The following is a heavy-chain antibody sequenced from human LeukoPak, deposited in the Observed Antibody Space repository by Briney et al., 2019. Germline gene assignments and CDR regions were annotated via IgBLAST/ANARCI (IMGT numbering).Heavy chain of an antibody. V-gene: IGHV1-69*01. CDR3: ARDRPCSGGSCYDAFDI. CDR2: IIPIFGTA. CDR1: GGTFSSYA. D-gene: IGHD2-15*01. Sequence: SVKVSCKASGGTFSSYAISWVRQAPGQGLEWMGGIIPIFGTANYAQKFQGRVTITADESTGTAYMELSSLRSEDTAVYYCARDRPCSGGSCYDAFDIWGQGTMVTVSS. J-gene: IGHJ3*02.